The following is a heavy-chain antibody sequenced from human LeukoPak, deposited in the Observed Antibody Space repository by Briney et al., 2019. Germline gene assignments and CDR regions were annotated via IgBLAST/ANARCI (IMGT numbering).Heavy chain of an antibody. CDR2: IYYSGST. CDR3: ASIVTYYYDSSGYLDY. J-gene: IGHJ4*02. D-gene: IGHD3-22*01. Sequence: SETLSLTCTVSGGSIRSYYWSWIRQPPGKGLEWIAYIYYSGSTNYNPSLKSRVTISVDTSKNQFSLKLSSVTAADTAVYYCASIVTYYYDSSGYLDYWGQGTLVTVSS. V-gene: IGHV4-59*01. CDR1: GGSIRSYY.